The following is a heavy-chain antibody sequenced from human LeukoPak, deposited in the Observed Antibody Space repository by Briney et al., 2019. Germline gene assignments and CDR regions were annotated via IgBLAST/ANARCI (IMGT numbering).Heavy chain of an antibody. J-gene: IGHJ3*02. CDR1: GFTFSSYS. Sequence: SGGSLRLSCAASGFTFSSYSMNWVRQAPGKGLEWVSSISSGSSYIYYADSVKGRFTISRDNAKNSLYLQMNSLRAEDTAVYYCARAGDIVVLMVASTPVAFDIWGQGTMVTVSS. CDR3: ARAGDIVVLMVASTPVAFDI. V-gene: IGHV3-21*01. CDR2: ISSGSSYI. D-gene: IGHD2-15*01.